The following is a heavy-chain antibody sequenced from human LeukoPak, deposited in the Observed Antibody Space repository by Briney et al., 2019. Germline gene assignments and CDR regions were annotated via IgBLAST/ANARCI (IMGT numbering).Heavy chain of an antibody. V-gene: IGHV4-59*01. CDR1: GGSISSYY. D-gene: IGHD3-3*01. J-gene: IGHJ4*02. CDR2: IYYSGST. Sequence: SETLSLTCTVSGGSISSYYWSWIRQPPGKGLEWIGYIYYSGSTNYNPSLKSRVTISVDASKNQFSLKLSSVTAADTAVYYCARDGGYDFWSGYYPDYWGQGTLVTVSS. CDR3: ARDGGYDFWSGYYPDY.